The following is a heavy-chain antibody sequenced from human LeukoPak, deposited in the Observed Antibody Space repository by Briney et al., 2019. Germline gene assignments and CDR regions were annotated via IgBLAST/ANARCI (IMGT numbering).Heavy chain of an antibody. CDR2: ISGSGGST. Sequence: PGGSLRLSCAASGFTFSSYAMSWVRQAPGKGLEWVSAISGSGGSTYYADSVKGRFTISRDNAKNSLYLQMNSLRAEDTAVYYCARDLGPYDFWSGYSNDAFDIWGQGTMVTVSS. CDR3: ARDLGPYDFWSGYSNDAFDI. D-gene: IGHD3-3*01. V-gene: IGHV3-23*01. J-gene: IGHJ3*02. CDR1: GFTFSSYA.